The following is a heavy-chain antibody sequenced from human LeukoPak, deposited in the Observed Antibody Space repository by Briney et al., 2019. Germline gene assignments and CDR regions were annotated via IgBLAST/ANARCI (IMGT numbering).Heavy chain of an antibody. CDR1: GGSISSYY. V-gene: IGHV4-59*08. Sequence: SETLSLTCTVSGGSISSYYWSWIRQPPGEGLEWIGYIYYSGTTNYNPSLKSRVTISVDTSKNQFSLKLSSVTAADTAVYYCARHYDISTGYSAYAFDIWGQGTLVTVSS. D-gene: IGHD3-9*01. CDR2: IYYSGTT. CDR3: ARHYDISTGYSAYAFDI. J-gene: IGHJ3*02.